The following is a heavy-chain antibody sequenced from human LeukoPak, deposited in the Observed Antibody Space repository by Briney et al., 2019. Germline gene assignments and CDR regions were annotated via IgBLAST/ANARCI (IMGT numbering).Heavy chain of an antibody. Sequence: SETLPLTCTVSGGSISSSSYYWGWIRQPPGKGLEWIGSIYYSGSTYYNPSLKSRVTISVDTSKDQFSLKLSSVTAADTAVYYCARVYYYYSYMDVWGKGTTVTVSS. V-gene: IGHV4-39*07. J-gene: IGHJ6*03. CDR1: GGSISSSSYY. CDR2: IYYSGST. CDR3: ARVYYYYSYMDV.